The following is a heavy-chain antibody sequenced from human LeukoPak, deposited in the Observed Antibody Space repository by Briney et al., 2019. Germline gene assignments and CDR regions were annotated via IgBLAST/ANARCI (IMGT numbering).Heavy chain of an antibody. Sequence: PSEPLSLTCSVSGGSISSYYWSWIRQPPGKGQEWIGSIHYSGSTNYNPSLKSRVAISVDTSKNQFSLKLSSVTAADTAIYFCARYSTSSHFFDYWGQGTLVTVSS. CDR2: IHYSGST. J-gene: IGHJ4*02. V-gene: IGHV4-59*01. CDR3: ARYSTSSHFFDY. CDR1: GGSISSYY. D-gene: IGHD6-6*01.